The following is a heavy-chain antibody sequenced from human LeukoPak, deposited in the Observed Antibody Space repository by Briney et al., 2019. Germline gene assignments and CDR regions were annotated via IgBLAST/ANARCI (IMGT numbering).Heavy chain of an antibody. D-gene: IGHD3-16*01. J-gene: IGHJ5*02. CDR2: IYYSGST. CDR3: ARGQARLSWFDP. V-gene: IGHV4-59*08. Sequence: SETLSLTCTVSGGSISSYYWSWIRQPPGKGLEWIGSIYYSGSTYYKPSLKSRVTISLDTSKNQFSLKLSSVTAADTAVYYCARGQARLSWFDPWGQGTLVTVSS. CDR1: GGSISSYY.